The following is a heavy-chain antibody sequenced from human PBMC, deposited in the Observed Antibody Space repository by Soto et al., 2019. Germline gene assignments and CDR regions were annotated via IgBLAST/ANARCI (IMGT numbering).Heavy chain of an antibody. J-gene: IGHJ5*02. CDR2: IYATGTT. Sequence: SETLCITCTFSVASISVLYWSWIRKSAGKGLEWIGRIYATGTTDYNPSLKSRVMMSVDTSKKQFSLKLRSVTAADTAVYYCVRDGTKTLRDWFDPWGQGISVTVSS. V-gene: IGHV4-4*07. CDR3: VRDGTKTLRDWFDP. CDR1: VASISVLY. D-gene: IGHD1-1*01.